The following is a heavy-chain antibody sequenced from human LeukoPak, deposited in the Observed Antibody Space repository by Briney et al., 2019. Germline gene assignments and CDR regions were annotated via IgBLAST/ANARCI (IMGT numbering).Heavy chain of an antibody. CDR1: GFTFTNYW. CDR3: ARVGATDAFDI. Sequence: PGGSLRLSCAASGFTFTNYWMSWVRQAPGKGLEWVSSISSSSSYIYYADSVKGRFTISRDNAKNSLYLQMNSLRAEDTAVYYCARVGATDAFDIWGQGTMVTVSS. CDR2: ISSSSSYI. J-gene: IGHJ3*02. V-gene: IGHV3-21*01. D-gene: IGHD1-26*01.